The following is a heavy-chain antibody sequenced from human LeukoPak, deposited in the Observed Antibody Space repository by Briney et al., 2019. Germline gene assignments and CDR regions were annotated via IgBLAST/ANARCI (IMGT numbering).Heavy chain of an antibody. CDR2: IRYDGSNK. V-gene: IGHV3-30*02. J-gene: IGHJ4*02. D-gene: IGHD2-21*01. Sequence: GGSLRLSCAASGFTFSSYGMHWVRQAQGKGLEWVAFIRYDGSNKYYADSVKGRFTISRDNSKNTLYLQMNSLRAEDTAVYYCAKDFKRGPKVVIVPFDYWGQGTLVTVSS. CDR1: GFTFSSYG. CDR3: AKDFKRGPKVVIVPFDY.